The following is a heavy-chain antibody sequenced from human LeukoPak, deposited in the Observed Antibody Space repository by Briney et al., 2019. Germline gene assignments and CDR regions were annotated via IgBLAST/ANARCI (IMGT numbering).Heavy chain of an antibody. CDR2: IYYSGST. CDR1: GGSISSSSYY. J-gene: IGHJ4*02. V-gene: IGHV4-39*01. CDR3: ARPSYGGNPAIRY. D-gene: IGHD4-23*01. Sequence: SETLSLTCSVSGGSISSSSYYWGWIRQPPGKGLEWIGSIYYSGSTYYNPSLKSRVTISVDTSKNQFSLKLSSVTAADTAVYYCARPSYGGNPAIRYWGQGTLVTVSS.